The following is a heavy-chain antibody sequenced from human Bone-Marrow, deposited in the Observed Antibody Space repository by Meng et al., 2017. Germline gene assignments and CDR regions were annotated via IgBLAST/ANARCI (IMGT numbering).Heavy chain of an antibody. Sequence: GESLKISCAASGFTFSHYWKHWVRQAPGKGLMWGARIKGDGNSRSYADSVKGRFTISRDNAKDTLYLQMNSLRAEDTAVYFCARDQLEQWLAYGGVDPWGQGTLVTVSS. D-gene: IGHD6-19*01. V-gene: IGHV3-74*01. CDR3: ARDQLEQWLAYGGVDP. CDR1: GFTFSHYW. CDR2: IKGDGNSR. J-gene: IGHJ5*02.